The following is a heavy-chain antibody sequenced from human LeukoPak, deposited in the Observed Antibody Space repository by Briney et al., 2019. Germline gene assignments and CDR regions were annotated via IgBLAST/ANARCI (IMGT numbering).Heavy chain of an antibody. J-gene: IGHJ4*02. D-gene: IGHD1-26*01. CDR2: IWYDGSNK. CDR1: GVTFSSYG. V-gene: IGHV3-33*01. CDR3: AREGGSRMLFDY. Sequence: GGSLRLSCAASGVTFSSYGMHWVRQAPGKGLEWVAVIWYDGSNKYYADSVKGRFTISRDNSKNTLYLQMNSLRAEDTAVYYCAREGGSRMLFDYWGQGTLVTVSS.